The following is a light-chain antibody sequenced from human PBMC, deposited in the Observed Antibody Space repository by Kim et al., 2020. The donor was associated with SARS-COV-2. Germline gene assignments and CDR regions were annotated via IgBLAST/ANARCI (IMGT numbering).Light chain of an antibody. Sequence: EIVLTQSPATLSLSPGQRATLSCRASQNIRNELAWYQHKPGQAIRLLISDASNRATGIPARFSGSGSGTDFTLTVSSLEPEDSAVYYCQQRNRWPRTFGQGTKVDIK. CDR1: QNIRNE. CDR3: QQRNRWPRT. J-gene: IGKJ1*01. CDR2: DAS. V-gene: IGKV3-11*01.